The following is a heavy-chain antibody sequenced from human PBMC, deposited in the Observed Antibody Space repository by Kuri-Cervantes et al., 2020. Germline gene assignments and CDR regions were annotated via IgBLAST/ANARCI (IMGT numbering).Heavy chain of an antibody. Sequence: ASVKVSCKASGYTFTSYYMHWVRQAPGQGLEWMGIINPSGGSATYAQKFQGRVTITTDESTSTAYMELSSLRSEDTAVYYCARGGSYYHPPHYYYYYYMDVWGKGTTVTVSS. V-gene: IGHV1-46*01. CDR2: INPSGGSA. J-gene: IGHJ6*03. CDR3: ARGGSYYHPPHYYYYYYMDV. D-gene: IGHD1-26*01. CDR1: GYTFTSYY.